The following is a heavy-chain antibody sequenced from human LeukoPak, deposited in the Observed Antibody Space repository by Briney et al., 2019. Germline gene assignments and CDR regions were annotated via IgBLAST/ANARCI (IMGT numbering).Heavy chain of an antibody. D-gene: IGHD3-22*01. V-gene: IGHV3-33*06. CDR1: GFTFSSYG. J-gene: IGHJ3*02. CDR2: IWYDGSNK. CDR3: AKDGMIVVVITTLDAFDI. Sequence: GGSLRLSCAASGFTFSSYGMHWVRQAPGKGLEWVAVIWYDGSNKYYADFVKGRFTISRDNSKNTLYLQMNSLRAEDTAVYYCAKDGMIVVVITTLDAFDIWGQGTMVTVSS.